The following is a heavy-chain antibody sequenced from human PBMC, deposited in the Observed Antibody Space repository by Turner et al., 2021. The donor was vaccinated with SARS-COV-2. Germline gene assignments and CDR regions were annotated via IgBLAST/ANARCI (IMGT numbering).Heavy chain of an antibody. J-gene: IGHJ5*02. D-gene: IGHD6-13*01. CDR2: ISYDGSNK. CDR3: AKDLGQLDWYDP. V-gene: IGHV3-30*18. Sequence: GQLVESGGGVVQPGRSLRLSCAASGSTFSSYGMHWVRQAPGKGLEWVAVISYDGSNKYYADSVKGRFTISRDNSKNTLYLQMNSLRAEDTAVYYCAKDLGQLDWYDPWGQGTLVTVSS. CDR1: GSTFSSYG.